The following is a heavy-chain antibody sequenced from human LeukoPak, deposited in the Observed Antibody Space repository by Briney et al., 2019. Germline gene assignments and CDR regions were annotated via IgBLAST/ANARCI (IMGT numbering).Heavy chain of an antibody. CDR2: INRSGST. D-gene: IGHD2-2*01. Sequence: SETLSLTCAVYGGSFSGYYWSWIRQPPGKGLEWIGEINRSGSTNYNPSLKSRVTISVDTSKNQFSLKLSSVTAADTAVYYCARVGSTSSQHSPYYYMDVWGKGTTVTVSS. CDR1: GGSFSGYY. V-gene: IGHV4-34*01. J-gene: IGHJ6*03. CDR3: ARVGSTSSQHSPYYYMDV.